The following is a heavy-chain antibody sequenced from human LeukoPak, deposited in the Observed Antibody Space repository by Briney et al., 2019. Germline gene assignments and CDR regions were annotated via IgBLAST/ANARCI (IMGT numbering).Heavy chain of an antibody. V-gene: IGHV5-51*01. J-gene: IGHJ4*02. CDR3: ASPLGGDGYNFGY. D-gene: IGHD5-24*01. CDR2: IYLGDSDT. CDR1: GSRFTNYW. Sequence: GASLKISCKGSGSRFTNYWIGWVRQMPGKGLEWMGIIYLGDSDTRYSPSFQGQVTISADKSIITAYLQWSSLKASDTAMYYCASPLGGDGYNFGYWGQGTLVTVSS.